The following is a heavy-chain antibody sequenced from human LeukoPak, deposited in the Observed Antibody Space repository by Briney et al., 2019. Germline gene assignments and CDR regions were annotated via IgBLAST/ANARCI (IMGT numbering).Heavy chain of an antibody. Sequence: GGSLRLSCAASGFPFDDYGMNWVRQVPGKGLEWVSGINWNGGSTGYADSVKGRFTISRDNAKNSLYLQMNSLRAEDTALYYCARSKAVAGSDPFDYWGQGTLVTVSS. CDR1: GFPFDDYG. V-gene: IGHV3-20*04. D-gene: IGHD6-19*01. J-gene: IGHJ4*02. CDR3: ARSKAVAGSDPFDY. CDR2: INWNGGST.